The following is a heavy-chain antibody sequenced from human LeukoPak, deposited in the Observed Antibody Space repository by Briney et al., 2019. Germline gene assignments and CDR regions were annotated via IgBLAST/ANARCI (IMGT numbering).Heavy chain of an antibody. CDR3: AREGITMIVVLYY. Sequence: GGSLRLSCAASGFTFSHYSMNWVRQAPGKGLEWVSSISSSGSYIYYADSVKGRFTISRDNAKNSLYLQMSSLRAEDTAVYYCAREGITMIVVLYYWGQGTLVTVSS. CDR2: ISSSGSYI. V-gene: IGHV3-21*01. CDR1: GFTFSHYS. J-gene: IGHJ4*02. D-gene: IGHD3-22*01.